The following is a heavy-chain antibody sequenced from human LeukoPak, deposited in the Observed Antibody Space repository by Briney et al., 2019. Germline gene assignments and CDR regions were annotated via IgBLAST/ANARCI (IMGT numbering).Heavy chain of an antibody. J-gene: IGHJ4*02. Sequence: SETLSLTCTVSGGSISSSSYYWGWIRQPPGKGLEWIGHIYYSGNTYYNPSLKSRVIISVDTSKNQFSLKLSSVTAADTAVYYCARVSAESSFRYSSSWRVDYWGQGTLVTVSS. D-gene: IGHD6-13*01. V-gene: IGHV4-39*01. CDR3: ARVSAESSFRYSSSWRVDY. CDR1: GGSISSSSYY. CDR2: IYYSGNT.